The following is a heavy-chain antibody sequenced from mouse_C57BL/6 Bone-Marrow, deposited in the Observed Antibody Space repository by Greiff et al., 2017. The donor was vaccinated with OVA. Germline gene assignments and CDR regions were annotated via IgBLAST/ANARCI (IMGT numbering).Heavy chain of an antibody. V-gene: IGHV5-6*01. CDR1: GFTFSSYG. J-gene: IGHJ2*03. CDR3: AREGGRWDD. CDR2: ISSGGSYT. Sequence: EVMLVESGGDLVKPGGSLKLSCAASGFTFSSYGMSWVRQTPDKRLEWVATISSGGSYTYYPDSVKGRFPISRDNAKNTLYLQMSSLKSEDTAMYYCAREGGRWDDGGQGTS. D-gene: IGHD1-1*01.